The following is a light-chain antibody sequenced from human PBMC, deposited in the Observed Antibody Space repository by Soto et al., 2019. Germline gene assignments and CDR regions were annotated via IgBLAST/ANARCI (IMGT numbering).Light chain of an antibody. CDR2: DNN. CDR1: GSNIGNNY. CDR3: GTWDSSLSAVV. J-gene: IGLJ2*01. Sequence: QSVLTQPPSVSAAPGQKVTISCSGSGSNIGNNYVSWYQQSPGTAPKLLIYDNNKRPSGIPDRFSGSKSGTSATLGITGLQTGDEADYYCGTWDSSLSAVVFGGGTKLTVL. V-gene: IGLV1-51*01.